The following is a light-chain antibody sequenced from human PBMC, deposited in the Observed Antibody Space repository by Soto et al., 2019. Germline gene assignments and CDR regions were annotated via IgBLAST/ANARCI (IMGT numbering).Light chain of an antibody. V-gene: IGLV2-14*01. J-gene: IGLJ2*01. CDR3: SSYARTSTIV. CDR1: NSDVGGYNY. CDR2: EVS. Sequence: QSALTQPASVSGSPGQSITISCTGSNSDVGGYNYVSWYQQHPGRAPKLMIYEVSNRPSGVSNRFSGSKSGNMASLTISGLQAEDEADYYCSSYARTSTIVFGGGTKLTVL.